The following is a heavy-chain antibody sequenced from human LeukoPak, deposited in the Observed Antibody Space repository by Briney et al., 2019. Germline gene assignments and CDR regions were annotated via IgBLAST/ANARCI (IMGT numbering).Heavy chain of an antibody. D-gene: IGHD5-18*01. CDR3: ASRKDTPHLPDY. CDR1: GFTFSLYA. CDR2: ISYDGTKK. J-gene: IGHJ4*02. V-gene: IGHV3-30-3*01. Sequence: PGGSLRLSCAASGFTFSLYAMHWVRQAPGKGLEWLSVISYDGTKKYYADSVRGRFTISRDNSQNTLYLQMNSLKPEDTAVYYCASRKDTPHLPDYWGQGTLVTVSS.